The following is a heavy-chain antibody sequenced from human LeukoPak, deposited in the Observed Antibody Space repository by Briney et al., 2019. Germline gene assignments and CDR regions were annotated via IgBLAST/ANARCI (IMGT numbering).Heavy chain of an antibody. V-gene: IGHV3-74*01. Sequence: PGGSLRLSCAVSGFTFSSYWMHWVRQAPGKGLVWVSRIDRDGGRINYADSVKGRFTISRDNGKNTLFLQMNSLRAEDAAVYYCARDLGPTYYFDYWGQGTLVTVSS. D-gene: IGHD3-16*01. CDR2: IDRDGGRI. CDR3: ARDLGPTYYFDY. CDR1: GFTFSSYW. J-gene: IGHJ4*02.